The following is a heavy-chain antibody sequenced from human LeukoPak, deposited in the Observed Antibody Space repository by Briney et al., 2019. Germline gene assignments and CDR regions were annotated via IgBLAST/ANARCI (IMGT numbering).Heavy chain of an antibody. CDR2: TYFRSKFRY. J-gene: IGHJ3*02. V-gene: IGHV6-1*01. CDR3: ARGQFSAFDI. Sequence: SQTLSLTCAIAGYTIYASNVAWNWIRQSPSRGLEWLGRTYFRSKFRYDFGASVQGRITINPDAPKNQFSLQLTSVSPDDTAVYYCARGQFSAFDIWGQGTRVIVSS. D-gene: IGHD5-24*01. CDR1: GYTIYASNVA.